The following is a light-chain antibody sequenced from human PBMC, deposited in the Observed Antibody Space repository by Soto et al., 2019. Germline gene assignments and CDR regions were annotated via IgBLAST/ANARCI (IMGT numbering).Light chain of an antibody. CDR1: QSIRTW. Sequence: DIQMTQSPSTVSASVGDGVTITCRASQSIRTWLAWYQQKPGNPPKLLIYDASTLESGVSSGFSGSGSGTEFTLTISSLQPDDFATYYCQQYKSYSWTFGQGTKVDIK. CDR3: QQYKSYSWT. J-gene: IGKJ1*01. CDR2: DAS. V-gene: IGKV1-5*01.